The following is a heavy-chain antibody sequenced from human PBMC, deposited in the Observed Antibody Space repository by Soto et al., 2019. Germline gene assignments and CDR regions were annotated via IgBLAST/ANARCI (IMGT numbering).Heavy chain of an antibody. CDR2: INSDGTTI. CDR1: GFTFSTSW. V-gene: IGHV3-74*01. J-gene: IGHJ4*02. CDR3: AIAGSYRFDY. D-gene: IGHD1-26*01. Sequence: EVQLVESGGDLIQPGGSLRISCAASGFTFSTSWMHWVRQAPGEGLAWVSRINSDGTTINYADSVKGRFTISRDNAKNTLDLQMNSLRADDTAVYYCAIAGSYRFDYWGQGTLVTVSS.